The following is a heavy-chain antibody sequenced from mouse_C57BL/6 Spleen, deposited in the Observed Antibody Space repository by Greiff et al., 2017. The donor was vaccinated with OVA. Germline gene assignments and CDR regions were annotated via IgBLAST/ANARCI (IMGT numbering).Heavy chain of an antibody. CDR3: ARQDDYAWFAY. D-gene: IGHD2-4*01. J-gene: IGHJ3*01. CDR2: ISSGGSYT. Sequence: EVQVVESGGDLVQPGGSLKLSCAASGFTFSSYGMSWVRQTPDKRLEWVATISSGGSYTYYPDSVKGRFTISRDNAKNTRYLQISRLKSEDTAMYNGARQDDYAWFAYWGKGTLVTVSA. V-gene: IGHV5-6*01. CDR1: GFTFSSYG.